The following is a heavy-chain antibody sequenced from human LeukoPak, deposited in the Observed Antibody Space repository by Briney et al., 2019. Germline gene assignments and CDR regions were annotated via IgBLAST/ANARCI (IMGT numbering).Heavy chain of an antibody. CDR2: ISWNSGSI. J-gene: IGHJ4*02. CDR1: GFTFDDYA. Sequence: PGGSLRLSCAASGFTFDDYAMHWVRQAPGKGLEWVSGISWNSGSIGYADSVKGRFTISRDNAKNSLYLQMNSLRAEDTALYYCAKDIGTLGATTFDYWGQGTLVTVSS. V-gene: IGHV3-9*01. CDR3: AKDIGTLGATTFDY. D-gene: IGHD1-26*01.